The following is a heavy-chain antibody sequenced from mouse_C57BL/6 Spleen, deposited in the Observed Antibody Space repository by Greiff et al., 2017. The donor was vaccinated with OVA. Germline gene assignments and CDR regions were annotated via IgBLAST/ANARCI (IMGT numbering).Heavy chain of an antibody. CDR3: AAFITTVVANYYAMDY. CDR2: IYPGSGST. D-gene: IGHD1-1*01. Sequence: QVQLQQSGAELVKPGASVKMSCKASGYTFTSYWITWVKQRPGQGLEWIGDIYPGSGSTNYNEKFKSKATLTVDTSSSTAYMQLSSLTSEDSAVYYCAAFITTVVANYYAMDYWGQGTSVTVSS. CDR1: GYTFTSYW. V-gene: IGHV1-55*01. J-gene: IGHJ4*01.